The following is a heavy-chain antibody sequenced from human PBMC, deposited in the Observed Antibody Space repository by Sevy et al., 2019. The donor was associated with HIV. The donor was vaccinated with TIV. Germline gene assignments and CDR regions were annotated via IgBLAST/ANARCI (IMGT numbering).Heavy chain of an antibody. J-gene: IGHJ4*02. D-gene: IGHD3-10*01. Sequence: GGSLRLSCAAPGFTFKNYAMVWVRRAPGKGLEWVSGINNSGGTTYYADSVKGRFTISRDNAKNSVYLEMNSLRVEDTAIYYCAKEVGGSGSKWGQGTLVTVSS. CDR3: AKEVGGSGSK. V-gene: IGHV3-23*01. CDR1: GFTFKNYA. CDR2: INNSGGTT.